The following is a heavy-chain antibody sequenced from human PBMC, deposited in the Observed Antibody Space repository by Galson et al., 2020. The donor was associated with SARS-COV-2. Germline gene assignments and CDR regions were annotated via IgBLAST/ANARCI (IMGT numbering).Heavy chain of an antibody. CDR3: ARDLSVYGMDV. V-gene: IGHV3-53*01. Sequence: GGSLRLSCAASVFTVSSNYMSWVRQAPGKGLEWVSVIYSGGSTYYADSVKGRFTISRDNSKNTLYLQMNSLRAEDTAVYYCARDLSVYGMDVWGQGTTVTVSS. CDR2: IYSGGST. J-gene: IGHJ6*02. CDR1: VFTVSSNY.